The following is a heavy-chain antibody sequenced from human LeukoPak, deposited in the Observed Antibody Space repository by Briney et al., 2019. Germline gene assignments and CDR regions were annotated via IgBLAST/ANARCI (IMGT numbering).Heavy chain of an antibody. CDR3: ARTKPDNSEIYN. CDR1: GYTFTSFG. CDR2: IGAYNGDT. Sequence: ASVKVSCKPSGYTFTSFGISWVRQAPGQGLEWMGWIGAYNGDTNYAQKFQGRLTITRNASITTAYMELSSLTSDDTAVYYCARTKPDNSEIYNWGQGTLVTVSS. V-gene: IGHV1-18*04. D-gene: IGHD3-22*01. J-gene: IGHJ4*02.